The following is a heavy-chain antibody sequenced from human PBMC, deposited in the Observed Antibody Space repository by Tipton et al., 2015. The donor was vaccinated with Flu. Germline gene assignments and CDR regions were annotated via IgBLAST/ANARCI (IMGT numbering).Heavy chain of an antibody. CDR2: INHSGST. V-gene: IGHV4-34*01. CDR3: ARAGGSSSYYYYYYMDV. Sequence: TLSLTCTVSGGSISSYYWSWIRQPPGKGLEWIGEINHSGSTNYNPSLKSRVTISVDTSKNQFSLKLSSVTAADTAVYYCARAGGSSSYYYYYYMDVWGKGTTVTVSS. CDR1: GGSISSYY. D-gene: IGHD6-6*01. J-gene: IGHJ6*03.